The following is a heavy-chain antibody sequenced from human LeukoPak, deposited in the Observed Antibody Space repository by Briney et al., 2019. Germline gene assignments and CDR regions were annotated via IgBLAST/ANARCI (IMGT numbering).Heavy chain of an antibody. CDR2: INPESGNT. V-gene: IGHV1-46*01. Sequence: ASVKVSCKASGYTFTSHFMHWVRQAPGQGLAWMGIINPESGNTAYAQKFQGRITMTGDTSTSTVYMELSSLRSEDTAMYYCAKAGNWNNVPGDYYYMDVWGKGTTVAVSS. J-gene: IGHJ6*03. CDR3: AKAGNWNNVPGDYYYMDV. D-gene: IGHD1/OR15-1a*01. CDR1: GYTFTSHF.